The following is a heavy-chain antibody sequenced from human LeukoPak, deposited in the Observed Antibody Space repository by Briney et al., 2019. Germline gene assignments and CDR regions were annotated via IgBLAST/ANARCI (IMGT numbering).Heavy chain of an antibody. CDR1: GYAFTHHG. CDR3: ARDPSNTSGYYAYFDN. V-gene: IGHV1-18*01. D-gene: IGHD6-19*01. J-gene: IGHJ4*02. CDR2: ISCYNGDT. Sequence: ASVKVSCKASGYAFTHHGISWVRQAPGQGLEWMGWISCYNGDTHYAQKFQGRVTMTTDKSTSTAYMEVRSLRSDDTAVYYCARDPSNTSGYYAYFDNWGQGTLVTVSS.